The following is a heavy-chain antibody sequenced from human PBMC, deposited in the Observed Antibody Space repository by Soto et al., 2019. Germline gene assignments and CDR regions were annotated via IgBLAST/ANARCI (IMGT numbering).Heavy chain of an antibody. CDR2: IIPIFGTA. CDR1: GGTFSSYG. CDR3: ARAAQPRDYYYGMDV. V-gene: IGHV1-69*12. J-gene: IGHJ6*02. Sequence: QVQLVQSGAEVKKPGSSVKVSCKASGGTFSSYGIRWVRQAHGQGLEWMGGIIPIFGTANYAQKFQGRVTITADESTSTAYMELSSLRSEDTAVYYCARAAQPRDYYYGMDVWGQGTTVTVSS.